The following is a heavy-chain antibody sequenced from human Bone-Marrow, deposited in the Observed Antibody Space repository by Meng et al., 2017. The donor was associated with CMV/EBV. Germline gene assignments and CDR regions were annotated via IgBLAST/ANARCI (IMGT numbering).Heavy chain of an antibody. D-gene: IGHD6-19*01. J-gene: IGHJ3*02. CDR2: IYYTGST. CDR1: GGSVSTGTYY. V-gene: IGHV4-61*01. CDR3: ARLSGSGWWGFAFDI. Sequence: SETLSLTCTVSGGSVSTGTYYWIWIRQPPGKGLEWIGYIYYTGSTNYNPSLKSRVTISVDTSKNQFSLKLSSVTAADTAVYYCARLSGSGWWGFAFDIWGQGTMVTGSS.